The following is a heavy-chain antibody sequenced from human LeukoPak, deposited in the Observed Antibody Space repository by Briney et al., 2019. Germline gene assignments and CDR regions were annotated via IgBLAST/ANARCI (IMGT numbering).Heavy chain of an antibody. V-gene: IGHV3-30*04. CDR1: GFTFSSYA. J-gene: IGHJ4*02. CDR3: ASVCLVVVPAAMHGGDY. Sequence: GRSLRLSCAASGFTFSSYAMHWVRQAPGKGLEWVAVISYDGSNKYYADSVKGRFTISRDNSKNTLYLQMNSLRAEDTALYYCASVCLVVVPAAMHGGDYWGQGTLVTVSS. D-gene: IGHD2-2*01. CDR2: ISYDGSNK.